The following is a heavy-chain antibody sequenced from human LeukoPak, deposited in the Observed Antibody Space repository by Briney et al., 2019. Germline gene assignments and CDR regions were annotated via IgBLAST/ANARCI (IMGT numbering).Heavy chain of an antibody. CDR2: IKQDGSEE. Sequence: GSLRLSCAASGFTFSNYWMSWVRQVPGKGLEWVANIKQDGSEENYVDSVKGRFTISRDNAKNSLFLQMNSLRAEDRAVYYCARNKRGDYWGRGALVTVSS. CDR3: ARNKRGDY. V-gene: IGHV3-7*01. J-gene: IGHJ4*02. CDR1: GFTFSNYW. D-gene: IGHD1/OR15-1a*01.